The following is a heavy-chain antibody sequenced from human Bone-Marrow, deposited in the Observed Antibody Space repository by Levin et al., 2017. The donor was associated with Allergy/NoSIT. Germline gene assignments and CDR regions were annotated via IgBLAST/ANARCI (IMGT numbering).Heavy chain of an antibody. CDR3: SRGGWWGPYTGDDYYGLDV. CDR1: GFTFSSHA. CDR2: ISVNGAST. Sequence: GGSLRLSCVGSGFTFSSHAMSWVRQAPGKGLEWVSSISVNGASTYYGDSVKGRFTISRDNSKNTLFLQMNSLTAEDTAIYYCSRGGWWGPYTGDDYYGLDVWGQGTTVTASS. J-gene: IGHJ6*02. D-gene: IGHD4-17*01. V-gene: IGHV3-23*01.